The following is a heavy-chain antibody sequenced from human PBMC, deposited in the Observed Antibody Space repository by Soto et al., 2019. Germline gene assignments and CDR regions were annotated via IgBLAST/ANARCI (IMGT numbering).Heavy chain of an antibody. Sequence: GGSLRLSCAASGFTFSSYWMSWVRQAPGKGLEWVANIKQDGSEKYYVDSVKGRFTISRDNAKNSLYLQMNSLRAEDTAVYYCARGSNHNYYGSGSYLVPYYYYYMDVWGKGTTVTVSS. CDR1: GFTFSSYW. J-gene: IGHJ6*03. V-gene: IGHV3-7*01. D-gene: IGHD3-10*01. CDR3: ARGSNHNYYGSGSYLVPYYYYYMDV. CDR2: IKQDGSEK.